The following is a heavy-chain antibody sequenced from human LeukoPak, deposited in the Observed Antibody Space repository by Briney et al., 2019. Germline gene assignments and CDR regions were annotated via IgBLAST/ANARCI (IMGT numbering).Heavy chain of an antibody. CDR3: ARDRLHYDSLTGYPAD. Sequence: GGSLRLSCADSGFTVSSNRMRWVRQAPGKGLEWVSVIYSGGSTHYADSVKGRFTISRDNSKNTLYLQMNSLRAEDTAVYYCARDRLHYDSLTGYPADWGQGTLVTVSS. CDR1: GFTVSSNR. D-gene: IGHD3-9*01. V-gene: IGHV3-66*01. CDR2: IYSGGST. J-gene: IGHJ4*02.